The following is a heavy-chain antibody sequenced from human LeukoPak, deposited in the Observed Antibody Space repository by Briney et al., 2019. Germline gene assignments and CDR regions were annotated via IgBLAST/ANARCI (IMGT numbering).Heavy chain of an antibody. Sequence: GESLKISCQASGYTFSSYWIAWVRQMPGKGLECMGLIYPLDSDVKYSPSFQGQVTISADKSISTAYLQWSSLKASDTAMYYCARARRSSTPEVGDVFKTWYFFEYWGQGALVNVSS. D-gene: IGHD6-13*01. CDR1: GYTFSSYW. CDR2: IYPLDSDV. CDR3: ARARRSSTPEVGDVFKTWYFFEY. J-gene: IGHJ4*02. V-gene: IGHV5-51*01.